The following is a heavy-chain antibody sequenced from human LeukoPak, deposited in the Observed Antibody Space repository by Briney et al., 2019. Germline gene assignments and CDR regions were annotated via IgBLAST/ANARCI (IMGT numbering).Heavy chain of an antibody. Sequence: GGSLRLSCAASGFTFSSYAMHWVRQAPGKGLEWVAVISYDGSNKYYADSVKGRFTISRDNSKNTLYLQMNSLRAEDTAVYYCAKDGFLFLEWLGDAFDIWGQGTMVTVSS. V-gene: IGHV3-30-3*01. D-gene: IGHD3-3*01. CDR3: AKDGFLFLEWLGDAFDI. CDR2: ISYDGSNK. J-gene: IGHJ3*02. CDR1: GFTFSSYA.